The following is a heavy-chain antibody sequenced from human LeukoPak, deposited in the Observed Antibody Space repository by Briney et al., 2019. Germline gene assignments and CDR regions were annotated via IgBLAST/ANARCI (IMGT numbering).Heavy chain of an antibody. CDR3: ARRSRFLSQGRDV. J-gene: IGHJ6*02. D-gene: IGHD3-3*01. V-gene: IGHV4-34*01. CDR1: GVSFSGYY. Sequence: PSETLSLTCAVYGVSFSGYYLSWIRQPPGKGLEWLGEINHSGSTNYNPSLKSRVTISVATSKNQFSLKLSSVTAADTAVYYCARRSRFLSQGRDVWGQGTTVTVSS. CDR2: INHSGST.